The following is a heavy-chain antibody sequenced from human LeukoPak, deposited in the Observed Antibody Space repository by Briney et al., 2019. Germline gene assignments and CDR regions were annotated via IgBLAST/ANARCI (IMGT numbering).Heavy chain of an antibody. CDR3: ARGATTGYYFDY. D-gene: IGHD1-26*01. CDR1: GFTFSSYS. J-gene: IGHJ4*02. V-gene: IGHV3-21*01. Sequence: PGGSLRLSCAASGFTFSSYSMNWVRQAPGKGLEWVSSISSSSSYIYYADSVKDRFTISRDNAMNSLYLQMNSLRAEDTAVYYCARGATTGYYFDYWGQGTLVTVSS. CDR2: ISSSSSYI.